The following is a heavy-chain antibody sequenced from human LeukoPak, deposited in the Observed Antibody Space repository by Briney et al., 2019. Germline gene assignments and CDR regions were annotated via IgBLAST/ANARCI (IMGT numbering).Heavy chain of an antibody. V-gene: IGHV4-31*03. Sequence: SETLSLTCTVSGGSISSGGYYWSWIRQHPGKGLEWIGYIYYSGSTYYNPSLKSRVTISVDTSKNQFSLKLSSVTAADTAVYYCARGKKQWLGRDYWGQGTLVTVSS. D-gene: IGHD6-19*01. J-gene: IGHJ4*02. CDR3: ARGKKQWLGRDY. CDR2: IYYSGST. CDR1: GGSISSGGYY.